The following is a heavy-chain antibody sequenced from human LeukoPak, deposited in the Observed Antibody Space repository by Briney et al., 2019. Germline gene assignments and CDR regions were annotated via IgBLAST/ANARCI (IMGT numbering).Heavy chain of an antibody. CDR1: GGTFSSYA. Sequence: GASVKVSCKASGGTFSSYAISWVRQAPGQGLEWMGGIIPIFSTANYAQKFQGRVTITADESTSTAYMELSSLRSEDTAVYYCAREAGGYWYFDLWGRGTLVTVSS. J-gene: IGHJ2*01. CDR2: IIPIFSTA. V-gene: IGHV1-69*13. D-gene: IGHD3-16*01. CDR3: AREAGGYWYFDL.